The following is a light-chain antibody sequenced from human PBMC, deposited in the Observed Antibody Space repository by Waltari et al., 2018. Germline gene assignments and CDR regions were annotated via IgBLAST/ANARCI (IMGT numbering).Light chain of an antibody. J-gene: IGLJ1*01. Sequence: QSALTQLASVSGFPGESITISCTGTSRDVGRYDLVSWYHQRPGRAPKLVIFEVSTRPSGVSNRFSGSKSGNTASLTISGLQAEDEADYYCCSYGGSRSVFGSGTKVTVL. V-gene: IGLV2-23*02. CDR2: EVS. CDR1: SRDVGRYDL. CDR3: CSYGGSRSV.